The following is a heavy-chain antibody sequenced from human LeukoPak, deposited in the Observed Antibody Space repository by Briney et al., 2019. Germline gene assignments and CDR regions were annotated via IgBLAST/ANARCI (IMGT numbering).Heavy chain of an antibody. Sequence: PGRSLRLSCAASGFTFITYGMNWVRQAPGKGLEWVAVIWSDGSNKYYAESVKGRFTISRDKSKNTVYLQMNSLRAEDTAVYYCARDYSPVVAAPSPRDWGQGTLVTVSS. CDR1: GFTFITYG. D-gene: IGHD2-15*01. V-gene: IGHV3-33*08. J-gene: IGHJ4*02. CDR2: IWSDGSNK. CDR3: ARDYSPVVAAPSPRD.